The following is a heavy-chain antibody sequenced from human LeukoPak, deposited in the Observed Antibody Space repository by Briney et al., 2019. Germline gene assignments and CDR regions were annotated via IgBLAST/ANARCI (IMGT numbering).Heavy chain of an antibody. V-gene: IGHV3-30*02. D-gene: IGHD6-19*01. CDR1: GFTFSSYG. Sequence: GGSLRLSCAASGFTFSSYGMHWVRQAPGKGLEWVAFIRYEGSTKYYADSVKGRFTISRDNSKSTLYLQMNSLGVEDTAVYYCAKDRVMEVAGPGIYGMDVWGQGTTVTVSS. J-gene: IGHJ6*02. CDR3: AKDRVMEVAGPGIYGMDV. CDR2: IRYEGSTK.